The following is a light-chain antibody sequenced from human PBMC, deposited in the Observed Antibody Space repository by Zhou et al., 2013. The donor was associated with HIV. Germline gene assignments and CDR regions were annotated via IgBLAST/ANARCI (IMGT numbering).Light chain of an antibody. CDR2: GAS. J-gene: IGKJ1*01. CDR1: QSVRDN. Sequence: EVVLTQSPVTLSVSPGQRVTLSCRASQSVRDNLGWYQQKPGQAPRLLIYGASTRATGIPARFSGSGSGAEFTLTISSLQSEDFAVYYCQQYYNWPRTFGQGTQGRDQ. CDR3: QQYYNWPRT. V-gene: IGKV3-15*01.